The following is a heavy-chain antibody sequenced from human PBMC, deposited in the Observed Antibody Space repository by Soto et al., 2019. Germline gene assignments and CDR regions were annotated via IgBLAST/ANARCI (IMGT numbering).Heavy chain of an antibody. J-gene: IGHJ4*02. CDR3: ARRAETNGWNGFGADKYYFDF. Sequence: ASVKVSCKASGYTFTSYDIYWVRQATGQGLEWMGWMNPNTGNSGCAQKFQGRVTVTSDTSINTVHMELSSLRSEDTAVYYCARRAETNGWNGFGADKYYFDFWGQGTLVTV. CDR2: MNPNTGNS. D-gene: IGHD1-1*01. CDR1: GYTFTSYD. V-gene: IGHV1-8*01.